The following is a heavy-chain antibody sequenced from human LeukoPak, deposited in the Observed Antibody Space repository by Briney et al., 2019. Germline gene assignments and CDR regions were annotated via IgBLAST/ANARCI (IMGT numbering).Heavy chain of an antibody. D-gene: IGHD2-15*01. CDR3: ASSGYCSGGSCRNLDY. V-gene: IGHV4-59*01. J-gene: IGHJ4*02. CDR1: GVSISTYY. CDR2: TSYSGST. Sequence: RASETLSLTCTVSGVSISTYYWNWIRQPPGKGLEWIGQTSYSGSTNYNPSLKSRVTISVDTSKNQFSLRLSSVTAADTAVYYCASSGYCSGGSCRNLDYWGQGTLVTVSS.